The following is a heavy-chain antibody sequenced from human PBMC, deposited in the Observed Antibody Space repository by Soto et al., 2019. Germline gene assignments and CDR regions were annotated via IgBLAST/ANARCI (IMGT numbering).Heavy chain of an antibody. CDR3: ARGYSSSWYNY. D-gene: IGHD6-13*01. Sequence: VGSMRLWWTAAGVTSSDYGMHWISQAPGKGLEWVALISYDGSDKDYADSVKGRFTISRDNSKNTLYLQMNSLRAEDTAVYYCARGYSSSWYNYWGQGTLVTVSS. CDR1: GVTSSDYG. V-gene: IGHV3-30*14. CDR2: ISYDGSDK. J-gene: IGHJ4*02.